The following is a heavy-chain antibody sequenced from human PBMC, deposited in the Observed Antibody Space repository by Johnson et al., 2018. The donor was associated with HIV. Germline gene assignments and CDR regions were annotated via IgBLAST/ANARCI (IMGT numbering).Heavy chain of an antibody. CDR3: ARVGDYVDAFDI. D-gene: IGHD3-16*01. J-gene: IGHJ3*02. V-gene: IGHV3-7*01. CDR2: IKLDGSEK. CDR1: GFTFSSYG. Sequence: VQLVESGGGVVQPGRSLRLSCAASGFTFSSYGMHWVRQAPGKGLEWVANIKLDGSEKYYVDSVKGRFTISRDNSKNTVYLQMNSLRVEDTAVYYCARVGDYVDAFDIWGQGTVVTVSS.